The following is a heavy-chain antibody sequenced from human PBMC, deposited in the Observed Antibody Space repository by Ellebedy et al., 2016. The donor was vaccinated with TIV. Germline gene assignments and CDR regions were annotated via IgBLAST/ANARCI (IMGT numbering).Heavy chain of an antibody. V-gene: IGHV4-34*01. CDR2: INHSGST. J-gene: IGHJ5*02. CDR1: GGSFSGYY. D-gene: IGHD2-15*01. Sequence: SETLSLXCAVYGGSFSGYYWSWIRQPPGKGLEWIGEINHSGSTNYNPSLKSRVTISVDTSKNQFSLKLSSVTAADTAVYYCARVWEGGGWFDPWGQGTLVTVSS. CDR3: ARVWEGGGWFDP.